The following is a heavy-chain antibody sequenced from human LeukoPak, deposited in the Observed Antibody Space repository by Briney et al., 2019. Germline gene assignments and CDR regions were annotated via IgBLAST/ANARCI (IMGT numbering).Heavy chain of an antibody. CDR3: ARLRGGYYDILTGYRWDY. V-gene: IGHV4-39*01. CDR2: IYYSGST. CDR1: GGSISSSCYY. Sequence: SETLSLTCTVSGGSISSSCYYWGWIRQPPGKGLEWIGSIYYSGSTYYNPSLKSRVTISVDTSKNQFSLKLSSVTAADTAVYYCARLRGGYYDILTGYRWDYWGQGTLVTVSS. D-gene: IGHD3-9*01. J-gene: IGHJ4*02.